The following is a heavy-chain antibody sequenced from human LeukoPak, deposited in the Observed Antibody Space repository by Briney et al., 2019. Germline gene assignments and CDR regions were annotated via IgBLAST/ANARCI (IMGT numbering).Heavy chain of an antibody. CDR3: ARESYYYDSSGYQGPYYYYYMDV. V-gene: IGHV1-69*06. CDR2: IIPIFGTA. Sequence: SVKVSCKASGGTFSSYAISWVRQAPGQGLEWMGGIIPIFGTANYAQKFQGRVTITADKSTSTAYMELSSLRSEDTAVYYCARESYYYDSSGYQGPYYYYYMDVWGKGTTVTVSS. CDR1: GGTFSSYA. J-gene: IGHJ6*03. D-gene: IGHD3-22*01.